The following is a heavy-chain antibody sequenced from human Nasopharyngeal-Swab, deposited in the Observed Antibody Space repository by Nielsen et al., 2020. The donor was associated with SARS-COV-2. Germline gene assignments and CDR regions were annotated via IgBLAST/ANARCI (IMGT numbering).Heavy chain of an antibody. V-gene: IGHV3-15*07. CDR2: IKSKTDGGTT. Sequence: GESLKISCAASGFTFSNAWMNWVRQAPGKGLEWVGRIKSKTDGGTTDYADSVKGRFTISRDNSKNTLYLQMNSLRAEDTAVYYCAKDYAVELRSWYYYMDVWGKGTTVTVSS. CDR1: GFTFSNAW. CDR3: AKDYAVELRSWYYYMDV. D-gene: IGHD2/OR15-2a*01. J-gene: IGHJ6*03.